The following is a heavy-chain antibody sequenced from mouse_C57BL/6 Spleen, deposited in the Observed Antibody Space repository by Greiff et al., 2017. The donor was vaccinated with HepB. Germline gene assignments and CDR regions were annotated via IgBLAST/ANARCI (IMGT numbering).Heavy chain of an antibody. J-gene: IGHJ2*01. Sequence: VQLQQSGAELVRPGASVKLSCTASGFNIKDDYMHWVKQRPEQGLEWIGWIDPENGDTEYASKFQGKATITADTSSNTAYLQLSSLTSEDTAVYYCTITTVEAYFDYWGQGTTLTVSS. V-gene: IGHV14-4*01. CDR3: TITTVEAYFDY. D-gene: IGHD1-1*01. CDR1: GFNIKDDY. CDR2: IDPENGDT.